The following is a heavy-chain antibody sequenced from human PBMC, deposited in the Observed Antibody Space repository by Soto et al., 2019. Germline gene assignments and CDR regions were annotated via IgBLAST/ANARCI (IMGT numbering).Heavy chain of an antibody. CDR3: AXVGTVTAHYYYYYGMDV. V-gene: IGHV1-69*01. CDR1: GGTFSSYA. D-gene: IGHD4-17*01. Sequence: SGKVSCKASGGTFSSYAISWVRQAPGQGLEWMGGVIPIFGTANYAQKFQGRVTITADESTSTAYMELSSLRSEDTAVYYCAXVGTVTAHYYYYYGMDVWGQGTTVTVSS. CDR2: VIPIFGTA. J-gene: IGHJ6*02.